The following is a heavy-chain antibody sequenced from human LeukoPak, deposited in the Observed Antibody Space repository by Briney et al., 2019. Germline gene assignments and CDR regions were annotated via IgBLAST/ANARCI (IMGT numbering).Heavy chain of an antibody. CDR3: ARHDREYQLLDTFDI. V-gene: IGHV5-51*01. CDR2: VYPGDSDT. D-gene: IGHD2-2*01. J-gene: IGHJ3*02. Sequence: GESLKISCKGSGYSFTSYWIGWVRQMPGKGLGWMGNVYPGDSDTRYSPSFQGQVTISADKSISTAYLQWSSLKASDTAMYYCARHDREYQLLDTFDIWGQGTMVTVSS. CDR1: GYSFTSYW.